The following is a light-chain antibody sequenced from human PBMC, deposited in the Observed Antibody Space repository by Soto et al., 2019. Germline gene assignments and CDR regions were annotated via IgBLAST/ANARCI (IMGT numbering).Light chain of an antibody. V-gene: IGLV2-14*01. CDR2: EVS. J-gene: IGLJ3*02. CDR3: SSYTSSSTRV. CDR1: SSDVGGYNY. Sequence: QSALTQPASVSGSPGQSITISCTGTSSDVGGYNYVSWYQQNPGKAPKLMIYEVSNRPSGVSNRFSGSKSGNTASLTISGLQDEDEADYYCSSYTSSSTRVFGGGTKVTVL.